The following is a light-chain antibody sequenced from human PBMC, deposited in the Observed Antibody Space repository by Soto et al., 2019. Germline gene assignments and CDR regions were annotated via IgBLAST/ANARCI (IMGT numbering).Light chain of an antibody. CDR2: DVS. J-gene: IGLJ1*01. Sequence: QSALTQPASVSGSPGQSITISCTGTSSDVGGYNYVSWYQQHPGKAPELMIYDVSNRPSGVSNRFSGSKSGNTASLTISGLQAEDEADYYCSSYTSSSTYVCGTGTKLTVL. CDR3: SSYTSSSTYV. V-gene: IGLV2-14*01. CDR1: SSDVGGYNY.